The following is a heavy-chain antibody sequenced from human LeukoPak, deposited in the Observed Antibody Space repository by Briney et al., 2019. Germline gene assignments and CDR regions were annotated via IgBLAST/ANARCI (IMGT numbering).Heavy chain of an antibody. CDR3: ARGGSGYDSFYYYGMDV. D-gene: IGHD5-12*01. CDR2: IYDSGST. Sequence: SETLSLTCTVSGGSISSYYWSWIRQPPGKGLEWIGYIYDSGSTNYNPSLKSRVTISVDTSRNQFSLKLSSVTAADTAVYHCARGGSGYDSFYYYGMDVWGQGTTVTASS. J-gene: IGHJ6*02. V-gene: IGHV4-59*01. CDR1: GGSISSYY.